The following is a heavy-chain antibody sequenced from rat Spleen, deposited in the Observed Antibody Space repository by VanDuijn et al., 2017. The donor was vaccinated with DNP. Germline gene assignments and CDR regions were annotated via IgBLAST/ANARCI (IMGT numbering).Heavy chain of an antibody. J-gene: IGHJ2*01. CDR1: GFSLTDYS. CDR2: MWSGGST. CDR3: TRGGLRRVYDY. D-gene: IGHD1-11*01. Sequence: EVQLKESGPGLVQPSQTLSLTCTVSGFSLTDYSVHWVRQPPGKGLEWMGVMWSGGSTAYNSALKSRLNIIRDTTKSQVFLKMNSLQTEDTAIYYCTRGGLRRVYDYGGQGVMVTVSS. V-gene: IGHV2S63*01.